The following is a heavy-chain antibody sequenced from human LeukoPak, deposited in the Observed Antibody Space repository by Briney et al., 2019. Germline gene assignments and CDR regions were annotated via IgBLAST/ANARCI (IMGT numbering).Heavy chain of an antibody. CDR3: ARHYFSVIAATGYWFDP. D-gene: IGHD6-13*01. CDR1: GGSFSGFY. J-gene: IGHJ5*02. CDR2: INHGGST. Sequence: KPSETLSLTCAVHGGSFSGFYWSWIRQPPGKGPEWIGKINHGGSTIYNPSLKSRVTISEDTSKNQFSLKLSSVTAADTAVYYCARHYFSVIAATGYWFDPWGQGTLVTVSS. V-gene: IGHV4-34*01.